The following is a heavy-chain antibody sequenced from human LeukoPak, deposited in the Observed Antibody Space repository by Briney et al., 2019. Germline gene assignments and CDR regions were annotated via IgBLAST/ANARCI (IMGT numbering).Heavy chain of an antibody. D-gene: IGHD6-19*01. CDR3: ARSIIAVAGAFGI. V-gene: IGHV4-4*09. Sequence: SETLSLTCTVSGGSISSYYWSWIRQPPGKGLEWIGYIYTSGSTNYNPSLKSRVTISVDTSKNQFSLKLSSVTAADTAVYYCARSIIAVAGAFGIWGQGTMVTVSS. J-gene: IGHJ3*02. CDR2: IYTSGST. CDR1: GGSISSYY.